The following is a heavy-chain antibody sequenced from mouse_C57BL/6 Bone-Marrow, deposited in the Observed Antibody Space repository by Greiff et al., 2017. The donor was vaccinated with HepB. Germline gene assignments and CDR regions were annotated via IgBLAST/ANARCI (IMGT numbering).Heavy chain of an antibody. CDR2: IYPGDGDT. Sequence: QVQLQQSGPELVKPGASVKISCKASGYAFSSSWMNWVKQRPGKGLEWIGRIYPGDGDTNYNGKCKGKATLTADKSSSTAYMQLSSLTSEDSAVYFCASPCLLLRYWGQGTTLTVSS. D-gene: IGHD1-1*01. J-gene: IGHJ2*01. CDR3: ASPCLLLRY. V-gene: IGHV1-82*01. CDR1: GYAFSSSW.